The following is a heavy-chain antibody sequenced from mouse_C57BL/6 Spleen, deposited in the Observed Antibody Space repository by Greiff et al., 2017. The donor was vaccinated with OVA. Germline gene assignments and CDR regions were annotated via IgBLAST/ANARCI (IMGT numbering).Heavy chain of an antibody. Sequence: DVQLVESGGGLVKPGGSLKLSCAASGFTFSSYAMSWVRQTPEKRLEWVATISDGGSYTYYPDNVKGRFTISRDNAKNNLYLQMSHLKSEDTAMYYCARAGQLRLPSWFAYWGQGTLVTVSA. CDR2: ISDGGSYT. V-gene: IGHV5-4*01. J-gene: IGHJ3*01. CDR3: ARAGQLRLPSWFAY. CDR1: GFTFSSYA. D-gene: IGHD3-2*02.